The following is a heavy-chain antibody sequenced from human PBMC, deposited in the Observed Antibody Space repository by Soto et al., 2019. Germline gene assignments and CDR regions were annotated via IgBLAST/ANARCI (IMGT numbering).Heavy chain of an antibody. D-gene: IGHD3-9*01. V-gene: IGHV4-34*01. Sequence: SETLSLTCAVYGGSFSGYYWSWIRQPPGKGLEWIGEINHSGSTNYNPSLKSRVTISVDTSKNQFSLKLSSVTAADTAVYYCARRFQNYDILTGYPPRYFDYWGQGTLVTVSS. CDR2: INHSGST. CDR3: ARRFQNYDILTGYPPRYFDY. CDR1: GGSFSGYY. J-gene: IGHJ4*02.